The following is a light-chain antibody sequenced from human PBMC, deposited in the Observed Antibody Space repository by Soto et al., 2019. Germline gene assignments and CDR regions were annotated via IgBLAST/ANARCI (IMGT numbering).Light chain of an antibody. Sequence: QSVLTQPFSASGTPGQRVTISCSGSSSNIGSNVVNWYQQLPGMAPKLLIYSNHQRPSGVPDRFSGSKSGTSASLVISVLEADDEDDYYCATWDDIMDGWIFGGGTKLTVL. CDR2: SNH. CDR3: ATWDDIMDGWI. V-gene: IGLV1-44*01. CDR1: SSNIGSNV. J-gene: IGLJ2*01.